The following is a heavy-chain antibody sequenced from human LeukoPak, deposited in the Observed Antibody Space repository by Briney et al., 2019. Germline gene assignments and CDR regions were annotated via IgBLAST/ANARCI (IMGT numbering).Heavy chain of an antibody. CDR3: ARGPFVLLWFGEMFDY. Sequence: GASVKVSCKASGYTFTSHGISWVRQAPGQGLEWMGWISTYNGNTNYAQKLQGRVSMTTDTSTSTAYMDLRSLRSDDTAVYYCARGPFVLLWFGEMFDYWGQGTLVTVSS. V-gene: IGHV1-18*01. CDR1: GYTFTSHG. J-gene: IGHJ4*02. D-gene: IGHD3-10*01. CDR2: ISTYNGNT.